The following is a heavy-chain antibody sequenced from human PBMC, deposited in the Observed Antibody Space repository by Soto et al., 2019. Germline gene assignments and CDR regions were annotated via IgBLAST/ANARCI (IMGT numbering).Heavy chain of an antibody. CDR1: GLTFSSYA. CDR3: ARDPLWGTAMVLWYFDL. Sequence: QVQLLESGGGVVQPGRSLRLSCAASGLTFSSYAMHWVRQAPGKGLVWVAVISYDGSNKYYADSVKGRFTISRDNSKNTLYLQMNGLRAVDTAVYYCARDPLWGTAMVLWYFDLWGRGPLVTVSS. CDR2: ISYDGSNK. J-gene: IGHJ2*01. V-gene: IGHV3-30-3*01. D-gene: IGHD5-18*01.